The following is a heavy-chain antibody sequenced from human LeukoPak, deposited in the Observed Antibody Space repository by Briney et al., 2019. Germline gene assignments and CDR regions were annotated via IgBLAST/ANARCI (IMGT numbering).Heavy chain of an antibody. CDR2: IKGDGTEK. Sequence: PGGSLRLSCAASGLTFSDYWMSWARQAPGKGLEWVANIKGDGTEKFYVDSVKGRFTISRDNAKNSLYLQMNSLRVEDTAVYYCARARIAAAGTGPFDYWGQGTQVTVSS. J-gene: IGHJ4*02. D-gene: IGHD6-13*01. CDR3: ARARIAAAGTGPFDY. CDR1: GLTFSDYW. V-gene: IGHV3-7*01.